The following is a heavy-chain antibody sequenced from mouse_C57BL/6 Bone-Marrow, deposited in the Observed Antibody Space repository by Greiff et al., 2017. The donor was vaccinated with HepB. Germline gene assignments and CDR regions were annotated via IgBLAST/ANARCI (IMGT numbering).Heavy chain of an antibody. CDR2: IYPRSGNT. D-gene: IGHD1-1*01. J-gene: IGHJ4*01. Sequence: QVQLKESGAELARPGASVKLSCKASGYTFTSYGISWVKQRTGQGLEWIGEIYPRSGNTYYNEKFKGKATLTADKSSSTAYMELRSLTSEDSAVYFWSRAPLLLRSSYAMDYWGQGTSVTVSS. CDR1: GYTFTSYG. V-gene: IGHV1-81*01. CDR3: SRAPLLLRSSYAMDY.